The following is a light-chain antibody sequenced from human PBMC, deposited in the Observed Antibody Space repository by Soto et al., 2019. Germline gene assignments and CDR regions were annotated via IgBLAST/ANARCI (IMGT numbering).Light chain of an antibody. V-gene: IGLV1-51*01. CDR1: SPNIGNNY. Sequence: QSVLTQPPSVSAAPGQKVTISCSGTSPNIGNNYVSWYQQLPGTAPKLLIYDNNKRPSGIPDRFSGSKSGTSATLGITGLQIGDEADYYCGTWDSSLAAVVFGGGTKLTVL. J-gene: IGLJ2*01. CDR3: GTWDSSLAAVV. CDR2: DNN.